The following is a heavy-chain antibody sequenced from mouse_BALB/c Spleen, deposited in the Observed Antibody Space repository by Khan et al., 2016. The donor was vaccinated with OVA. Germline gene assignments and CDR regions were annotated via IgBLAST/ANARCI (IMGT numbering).Heavy chain of an antibody. Sequence: DVKLQESGPGLVKPSQSLSLTCTVTGYSITSGYGWNWIRQFPGNKLEWMGYISYSGSTNYNPSPKSRISNTRAHTKNQLFLPLTSVTTEDTATNYCAKTARINYWGQGTTLTGSS. J-gene: IGHJ2*01. CDR3: AKTARINY. V-gene: IGHV3-2*02. CDR1: GYSITSGYG. CDR2: ISYSGST. D-gene: IGHD3-3*01.